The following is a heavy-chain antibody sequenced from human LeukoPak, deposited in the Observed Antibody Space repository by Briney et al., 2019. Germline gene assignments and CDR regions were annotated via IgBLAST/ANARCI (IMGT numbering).Heavy chain of an antibody. D-gene: IGHD3-10*01. V-gene: IGHV3-23*01. CDR2: ISGSGGST. CDR3: AKGGSGSYHYYFGMDV. J-gene: IGHJ6*02. Sequence: GGSLTLSCAASGFIFSSYGMSWVRQAPGKGLEWVSIISGSGGSTFYADSVKGRFTISRDNSKNTLYLQMNRLRAEDTAVYYCAKGGSGSYHYYFGMDVWGQGTTVSVSS. CDR1: GFIFSSYG.